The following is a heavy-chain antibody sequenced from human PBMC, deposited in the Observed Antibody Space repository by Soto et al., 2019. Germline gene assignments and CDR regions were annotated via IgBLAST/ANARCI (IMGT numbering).Heavy chain of an antibody. D-gene: IGHD4-17*01. V-gene: IGHV4-59*01. CDR2: VYYSGTT. Sequence: QVQLQESGPGLVKPSETLSLTCTVSGGSINNYYWSWIRQPPGKGLEWIGNVYYSGTTDYNPSLKSRVTISGDTSKNQFSLNLTSVTAADTAVYYCAREGSGDYSDFEYWGQGTLVTVSS. CDR1: GGSINNYY. J-gene: IGHJ4*02. CDR3: AREGSGDYSDFEY.